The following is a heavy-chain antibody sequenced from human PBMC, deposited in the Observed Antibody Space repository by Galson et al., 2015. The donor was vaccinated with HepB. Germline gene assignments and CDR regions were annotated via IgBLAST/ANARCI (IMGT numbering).Heavy chain of an antibody. CDR2: IEWGNKK. J-gene: IGHJ5*02. V-gene: IGHV2-70*04. D-gene: IGHD6-13*01. Sequence: PALVKPTQTLTLTCTFSGFSLNSREPRVSWIRQPPGKALEWLASIEWGNKKVYRASLKTRLTISKETSKNQVVLTLTNVDPVDTATYYCVRIGPAAVDSWGLGTLVTVSS. CDR1: GFSLNSREPR. CDR3: VRIGPAAVDS.